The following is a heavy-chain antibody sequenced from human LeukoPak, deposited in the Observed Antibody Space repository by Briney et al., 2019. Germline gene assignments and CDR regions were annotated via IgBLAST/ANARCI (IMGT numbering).Heavy chain of an antibody. Sequence: ASVKVSCKASGYTFTGYYMHWVRQAPGQGLEWMGWINPNSGGTNYAQKFEARLTMTRDTSISTAYMELSRLRSDDTAVYYCASLRGGFGELLVDIWGQGTMVTVSS. J-gene: IGHJ3*02. CDR1: GYTFTGYY. CDR2: INPNSGGT. V-gene: IGHV1-2*02. CDR3: ASLRGGFGELLVDI. D-gene: IGHD3-10*01.